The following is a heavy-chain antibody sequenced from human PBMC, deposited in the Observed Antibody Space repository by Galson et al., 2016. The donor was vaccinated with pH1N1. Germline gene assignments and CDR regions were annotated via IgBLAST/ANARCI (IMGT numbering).Heavy chain of an antibody. V-gene: IGHV1-46*01. CDR3: TRDLGRRREF. CDR2: IDPSNGGT. Sequence: SCKASGYTFTTSYIHWVRQAPGEGLEWMGVIDPSNGGTTHAQKFQARVTMTRDTSTSTVYLDLRRLKSEDTSVFYCTRDLGRRREFWGQGTLVTVSS. D-gene: IGHD1-26*01. CDR1: GYTFTTSY. J-gene: IGHJ4*02.